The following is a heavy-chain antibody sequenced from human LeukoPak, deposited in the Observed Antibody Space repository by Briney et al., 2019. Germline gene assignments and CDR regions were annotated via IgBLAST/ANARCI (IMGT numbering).Heavy chain of an antibody. CDR2: IIPIFGTA. V-gene: IGHV1-69*05. J-gene: IGHJ6*03. CDR3: ARDRRATVTTLSYYYMDV. D-gene: IGHD4-11*01. Sequence: ASVKVSCKASGYTFTSYGISWVRQAPGQGLEWMGGIIPIFGTANYAQKFQGRVTITTDESTSTAYMELSSLRSEDTAVYYCARDRRATVTTLSYYYMDVWGKGTTVTVSS. CDR1: GYTFTSYG.